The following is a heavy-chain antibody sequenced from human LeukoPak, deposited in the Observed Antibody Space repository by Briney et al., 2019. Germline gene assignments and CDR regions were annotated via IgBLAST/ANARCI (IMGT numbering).Heavy chain of an antibody. CDR2: ISSSSYHI. D-gene: IGHD2-2*01. CDR3: AGGSSTSSYYFDY. J-gene: IGHJ4*02. V-gene: IGHV3-21*01. Sequence: GGSLRLSCVTSGFSNSRYSMNWVRQAPGKGLEWVSSISSSSYHIYYADSIKGRFTISRDNAKNSLYLQMDSLRAEDTAVYYCAGGSSTSSYYFDYWGQGTLVTVSS. CDR1: GFSNSRYS.